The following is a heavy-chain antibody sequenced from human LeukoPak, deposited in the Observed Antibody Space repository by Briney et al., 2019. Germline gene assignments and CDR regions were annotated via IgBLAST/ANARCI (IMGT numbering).Heavy chain of an antibody. CDR3: AKDHGWLSRD. J-gene: IGHJ4*02. D-gene: IGHD3-22*01. CDR1: GFSFGSYA. V-gene: IGHV3-23*01. CDR2: ISDSGGAT. Sequence: PGGSLRLSCGASGFSFGSYAMSWVRQAPGKGPEWVSGISDSGGATHYADSVKGRFTVSRDDSKNTLYLQMNSLRAEDTAVYYCAKDHGWLSRDWGQGTLVTVSS.